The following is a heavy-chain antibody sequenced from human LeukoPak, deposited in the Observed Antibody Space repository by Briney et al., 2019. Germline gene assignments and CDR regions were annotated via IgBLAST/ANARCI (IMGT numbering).Heavy chain of an antibody. D-gene: IGHD1-26*01. J-gene: IGHJ4*02. Sequence: PGGSLRLSCAASGFTFSTFGMSWVRRAPGKGPEWVSSTTGSGATTYYADSVKGRFTISRDNSQNTLYLQMNTLRAEDTAVYYCAKVVSGFHFDCWDQGTLVTVSS. CDR3: AKVVSGFHFDC. V-gene: IGHV3-23*01. CDR1: GFTFSTFG. CDR2: TTGSGATT.